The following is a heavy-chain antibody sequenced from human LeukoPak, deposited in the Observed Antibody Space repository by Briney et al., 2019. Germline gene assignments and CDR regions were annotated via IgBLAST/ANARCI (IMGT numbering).Heavy chain of an antibody. J-gene: IGHJ3*02. V-gene: IGHV3-33*01. CDR2: IWYDGSNK. D-gene: IGHD1-14*01. CDR1: GFTFSSYG. CDR3: ARLRNDAFDI. Sequence: GGSLILSCAASGFTFSSYGMHWVRRAPGKGLEWVAVIWYDGSNKYYVDSVKGRFTISRDNSKSTLYLQMNSLRAEDTAVYYCARLRNDAFDIWGQGTVVTVSS.